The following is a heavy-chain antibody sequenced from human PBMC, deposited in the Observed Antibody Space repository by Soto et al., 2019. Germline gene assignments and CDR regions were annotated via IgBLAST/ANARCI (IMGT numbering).Heavy chain of an antibody. CDR1: GGYIRGYY. CDR2: IYYSGST. CDR3: ARGDYGDYYYYGMDV. V-gene: IGHV4-59*01. Sequence: PSETLSLTCTVAGGYIRGYYWSWIRQPPGKGLEWIGYIYYSGSTNYNPSLKSRVTISVDTSKNQFSLKLSSVTAADTAVYYCARGDYGDYYYYGMDVWGQGTTVTVSS. J-gene: IGHJ6*02. D-gene: IGHD4-17*01.